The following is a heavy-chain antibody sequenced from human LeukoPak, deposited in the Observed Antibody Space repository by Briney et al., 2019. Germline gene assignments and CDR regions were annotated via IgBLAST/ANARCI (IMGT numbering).Heavy chain of an antibody. V-gene: IGHV4-59*01. CDR1: GGSISSYY. CDR2: IYYSGST. J-gene: IGHJ3*02. Sequence: SETLSLTCTVSGGSISSYYWSWIRQPPGKGLEWIGYIYYSGSTNYNPSLKSRVTISVDTSKNQFSLKLSSVTAADTAVYYCARDSRFSSSWPDAFDIWGQGTMVTVSS. CDR3: ARDSRFSSSWPDAFDI. D-gene: IGHD6-13*01.